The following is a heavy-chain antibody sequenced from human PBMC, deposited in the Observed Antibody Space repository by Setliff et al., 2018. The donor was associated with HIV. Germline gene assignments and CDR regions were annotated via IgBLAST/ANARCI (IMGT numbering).Heavy chain of an antibody. CDR1: GYTLTELS. J-gene: IGHJ4*02. V-gene: IGHV1-24*01. D-gene: IGHD5-18*01. Sequence: ASVKVSCKVSGYTLTELSIHWVRQTFGKGLEWMGGFDPEDGEAIYAQKFQGRVTMTEDTSTDTAYMELSSLTSEDTAVYYCATRSRWIQLSFDGIFDYWGQGTPVTVPQ. CDR3: ATRSRWIQLSFDGIFDY. CDR2: FDPEDGEA.